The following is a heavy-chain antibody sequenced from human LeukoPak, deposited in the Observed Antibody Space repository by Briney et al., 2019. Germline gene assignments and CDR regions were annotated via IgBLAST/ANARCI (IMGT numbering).Heavy chain of an antibody. J-gene: IGHJ4*02. D-gene: IGHD6-13*01. CDR1: GFTFSSYS. V-gene: IGHV3-21*01. Sequence: GGSLRLSCAASGFTFSSYSMNWVRQAPGKGLEWVSSISSSSLYIYYGDSVKGRFTISRDNAKHSVYLQMNRLRAEDTAVYYCARAGSGYTSPSDYWGQGTLVTVSS. CDR3: ARAGSGYTSPSDY. CDR2: ISSSSLYI.